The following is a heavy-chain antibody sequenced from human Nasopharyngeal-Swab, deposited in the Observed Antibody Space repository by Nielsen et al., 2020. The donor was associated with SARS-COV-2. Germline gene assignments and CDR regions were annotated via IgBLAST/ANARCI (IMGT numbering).Heavy chain of an antibody. CDR3: ARKRRGYYYYGMDV. CDR1: GGTFSSYA. D-gene: IGHD3-10*01. J-gene: IGHJ6*02. V-gene: IGHV1-69*13. Sequence: SVKVSCKASGGTFSSYAISWVRQAPGQGLEWMGGIIPIFGTANYAQKFQGRVTITADESTSTAYMELNSLRSEDTAVYYCARKRRGYYYYGMDVWGQGTTVTVSS. CDR2: IIPIFGTA.